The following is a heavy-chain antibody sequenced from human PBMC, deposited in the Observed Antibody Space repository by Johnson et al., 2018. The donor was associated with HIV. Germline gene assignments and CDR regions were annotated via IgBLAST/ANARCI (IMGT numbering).Heavy chain of an antibody. CDR1: GFTFTQYA. V-gene: IGHV3-64*01. D-gene: IGHD6-13*01. J-gene: IGHJ3*02. CDR2: ISSDGRTT. Sequence: VQLVESGGGLVQPGGSLRLSCAASGFTFTQYAMHWVLQAPGKGLESVSGISSDGRTTYYANSVKGRFTISRDNSKNTLFLHMGSLRAEDLAVYYCASSFYQQLRAVDIWGKGTTVTVSS. CDR3: ASSFYQQLRAVDI.